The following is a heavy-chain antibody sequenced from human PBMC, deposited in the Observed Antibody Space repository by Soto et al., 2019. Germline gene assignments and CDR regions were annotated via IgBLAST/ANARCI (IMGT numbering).Heavy chain of an antibody. CDR3: ARLHIVPRHHM. CDR1: GASISSGTFY. CDR2: IYYDGST. D-gene: IGHD2-2*01. V-gene: IGHV4-39*01. Sequence: SETLSLTRTVSGASISSGTFYWGWIRQPPGKGLESIANIYYDGSTYYNPSLKSRVTISLDTSKNQFSLKLSSVTAADTAVYYCARLHIVPRHHM. J-gene: IGHJ6*03.